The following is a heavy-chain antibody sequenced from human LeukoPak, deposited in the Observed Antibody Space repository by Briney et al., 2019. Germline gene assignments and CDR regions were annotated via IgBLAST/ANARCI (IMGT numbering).Heavy chain of an antibody. J-gene: IGHJ6*03. D-gene: IGHD3-10*01. CDR2: ISWNSGSI. V-gene: IGHV3-9*01. CDR3: AKDSYYGSGSHVTMDV. CDR1: GFTFDDYA. Sequence: GGSLRLSCAASGFTFDDYAMHWVRQAPGKGLEWVSGISWNSGSIGYADSVKGRFTISRDNAKNSLYLQMNSLRAEDTALYYCAKDSYYGSGSHVTMDVWGKGTTVTISS.